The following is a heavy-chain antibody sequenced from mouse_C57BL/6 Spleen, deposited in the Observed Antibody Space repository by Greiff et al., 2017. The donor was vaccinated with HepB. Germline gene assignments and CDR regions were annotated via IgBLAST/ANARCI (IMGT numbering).Heavy chain of an antibody. J-gene: IGHJ2*01. D-gene: IGHD1-1*01. CDR1: GYTFTSYT. Sequence: VQLQQSGAELARPGASVKMSCKASGYTFTSYTMHWVKQRPGQGLEWIGYINPSSGYTKYNQKFKDKATLTADKSSSTAYMQLSSLTSEDSAVYYCARGLITTVGDYWGQGTTLTVSS. CDR2: INPSSGYT. V-gene: IGHV1-4*01. CDR3: ARGLITTVGDY.